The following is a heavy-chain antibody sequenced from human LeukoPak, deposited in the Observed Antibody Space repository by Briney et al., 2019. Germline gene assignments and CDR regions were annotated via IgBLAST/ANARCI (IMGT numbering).Heavy chain of an antibody. CDR1: GGSISSGGYY. J-gene: IGHJ4*02. D-gene: IGHD3-10*01. CDR3: ATPSEGSGSQFDY. V-gene: IGHV4-31*03. CDR2: IYYSGST. Sequence: SRTLSLTCTVSGGSISSGGYYWSWIRQHPGKGLEWIGYIYYSGSTYYNPSLKSRVTISVDTSKNQFSLKLSSVTAADTAVYYCATPSEGSGSQFDYWGQGTLVTVSS.